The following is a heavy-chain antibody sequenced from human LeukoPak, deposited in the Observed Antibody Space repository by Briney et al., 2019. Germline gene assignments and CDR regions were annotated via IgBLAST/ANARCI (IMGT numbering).Heavy chain of an antibody. D-gene: IGHD7-27*01. CDR2: IYYSGST. J-gene: IGHJ5*02. Sequence: SETLSLTCNVSGGSISNDGYYWSWIRQHPGKGLEWLGYIYYSGSTYYDPSLKSRVTLSVDTSKSQFSLRLSSVTAADTAVYYCARDLTGDQFFDPWGQGTLVTVSS. V-gene: IGHV4-31*03. CDR3: ARDLTGDQFFDP. CDR1: GGSISNDGYY.